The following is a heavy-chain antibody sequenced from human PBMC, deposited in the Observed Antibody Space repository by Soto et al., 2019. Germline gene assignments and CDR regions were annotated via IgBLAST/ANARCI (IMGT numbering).Heavy chain of an antibody. CDR2: ISYDGSNK. CDR1: GFTFRDYA. Sequence: RSLRLSCAASGFTFRDYAMNWVRLSPGKGLGWVAVISYDGSNKYYADSVKGRFTISRDNSKNTLYLQMNSLRAEDTAVYYCAKLVAAAGSPPFDYWGQGTLVTVSS. J-gene: IGHJ4*02. D-gene: IGHD6-13*01. V-gene: IGHV3-30*18. CDR3: AKLVAAAGSPPFDY.